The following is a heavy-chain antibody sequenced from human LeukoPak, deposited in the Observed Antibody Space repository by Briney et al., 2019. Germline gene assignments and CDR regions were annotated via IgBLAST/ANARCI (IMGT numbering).Heavy chain of an antibody. V-gene: IGHV5-51*01. CDR2: IFPGDSET. J-gene: IGHJ4*02. D-gene: IGHD2-21*02. Sequence: GESLKISCQVSGPTVTNFWITWVRQMPGKGLEWMGIIFPGDSETRYSPSLQGQVTISVDKDSRTAFLQWTSLRASDTAMYYCATQKHGDYYFDYWGQGTLVTVSS. CDR1: GPTVTNFW. CDR3: ATQKHGDYYFDY.